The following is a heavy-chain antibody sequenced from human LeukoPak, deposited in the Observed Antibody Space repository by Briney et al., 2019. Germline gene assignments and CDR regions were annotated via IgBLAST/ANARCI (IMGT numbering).Heavy chain of an antibody. D-gene: IGHD1-26*01. CDR1: GGSISSRGYY. Sequence: PSETLSLTCSVSGGSISSRGYYWGWIRQAPGKGLEWIGSMYYSGSTSYHPSLRSRVTISVDTSKNQFSLKLSSVTAADTAVYYCARHRVGAGKYFDYWGQGTLVTASS. J-gene: IGHJ4*02. V-gene: IGHV4-39*01. CDR2: MYYSGST. CDR3: ARHRVGAGKYFDY.